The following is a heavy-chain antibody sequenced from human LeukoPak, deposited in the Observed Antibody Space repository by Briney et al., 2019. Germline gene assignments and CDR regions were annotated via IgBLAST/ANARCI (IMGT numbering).Heavy chain of an antibody. CDR1: GGSISSGYYY. V-gene: IGHV4-39*07. J-gene: IGHJ3*01. Sequence: SETLSLTCNVFGGSISSGYYYWGWIRRPPGKGLEWIGSIYYSGGTYYNPSLKSRVTLSVDTSKNQFSLKLSSVTAADTAVYYCARGILNYDILTGYTYDAFDVWGQGTMVTVSS. CDR3: ARGILNYDILTGYTYDAFDV. CDR2: IYYSGGT. D-gene: IGHD3-9*01.